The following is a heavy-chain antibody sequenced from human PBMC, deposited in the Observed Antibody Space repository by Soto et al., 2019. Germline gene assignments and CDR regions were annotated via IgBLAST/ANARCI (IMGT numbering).Heavy chain of an antibody. CDR1: GFTFSSYG. CDR2: IWYDGSNK. CDR3: ARGFLEWLEEDYYYYMDV. D-gene: IGHD3-3*01. J-gene: IGHJ6*03. V-gene: IGHV3-33*01. Sequence: GGSLRLSCAASGFTFSSYGMHWVRQAPGKGLEWVAVIWYDGSNKYYADSVKGRFTISRDNSKNTLYLQMNSLRAEDTAVYYCARGFLEWLEEDYYYYMDVWGKGTTVTVSS.